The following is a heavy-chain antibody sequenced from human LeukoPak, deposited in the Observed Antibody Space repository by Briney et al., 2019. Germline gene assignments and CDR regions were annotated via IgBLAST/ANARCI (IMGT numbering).Heavy chain of an antibody. CDR1: GGTFSSYA. D-gene: IGHD3-22*01. V-gene: IGHV1-69*13. CDR3: ARDHPSTNYYDSSGYYP. J-gene: IGHJ5*02. Sequence: GASVKVSCKASGGTFSSYAISWVRQAPGQGLEWMGGIIPIFGTANYAQKFQGRVTITADESTSTAYMELSSLRSEDTAVYYCARDHPSTNYYDSSGYYPWGQGTLVTVSS. CDR2: IIPIFGTA.